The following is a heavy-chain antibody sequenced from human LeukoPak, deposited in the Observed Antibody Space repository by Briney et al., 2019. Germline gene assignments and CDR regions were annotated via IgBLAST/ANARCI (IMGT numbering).Heavy chain of an antibody. J-gene: IGHJ4*02. CDR2: ISGSGGST. D-gene: IGHD3-22*01. V-gene: IGHV3-23*01. CDR3: AKDESGYYYDSSGPGY. CDR1: GFTFSSYA. Sequence: PGGSLRLSCAASGFTFSSYAMSWVPQAPGKGLEWVSAISGSGGSTYYADSVKGRFTISRDNSKNTLYLQMNSLRAEDTAVYYCAKDESGYYYDSSGPGYWGQGTLVTVSS.